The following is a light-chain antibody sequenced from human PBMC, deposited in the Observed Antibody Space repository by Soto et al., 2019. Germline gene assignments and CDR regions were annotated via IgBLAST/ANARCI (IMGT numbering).Light chain of an antibody. V-gene: IGKV1-39*01. J-gene: IGKJ3*01. CDR3: QQSYSTPTGT. CDR2: AAS. Sequence: DIQMTQSPSSLSASVGDRVTITCRASQSISSYLNWYQQKPGKAPKLLIYAASILQSGVPSRFSGSGSGTDLTLTISSLQPEDFATYDCQQSYSTPTGTFGPGTKVDIK. CDR1: QSISSY.